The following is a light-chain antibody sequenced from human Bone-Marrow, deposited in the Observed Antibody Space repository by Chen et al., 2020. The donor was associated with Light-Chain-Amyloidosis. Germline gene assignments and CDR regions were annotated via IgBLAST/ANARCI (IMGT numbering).Light chain of an antibody. CDR3: QSYQGSSQGV. J-gene: IGLJ3*02. CDR1: SGSIATNS. Sequence: NFMLTQPHSVSESPGKTVIISCTRSSGSIATNSVQWYQQRPRSSPTTVIYDDDQRPSGVPDRFSGSSDMSSNSASLTISGLKTEDEADYYCQSYQGSSQGVFGGGTKLTVL. CDR2: DDD. V-gene: IGLV6-57*01.